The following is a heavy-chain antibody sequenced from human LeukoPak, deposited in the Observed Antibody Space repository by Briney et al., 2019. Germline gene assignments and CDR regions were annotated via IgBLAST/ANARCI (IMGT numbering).Heavy chain of an antibody. V-gene: IGHV4-59*08. Sequence: TSDTLSLTCTVSGGSTSSYYWRWPRHPPGKGLEWFGYIYHSGSTNYNPPLKSRVTISVDTTKNQYSLKLSSVTAADTAVYYCARRTVGGPYYYCGMDVWGQGTTVTVSS. CDR1: GGSTSSYY. CDR3: ARRTVGGPYYYCGMDV. CDR2: IYHSGST. D-gene: IGHD1-26*01. J-gene: IGHJ6*02.